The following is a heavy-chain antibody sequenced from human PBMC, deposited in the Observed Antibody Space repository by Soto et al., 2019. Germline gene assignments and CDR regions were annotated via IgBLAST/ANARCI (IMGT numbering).Heavy chain of an antibody. CDR1: GGSISGGGYY. CDR3: ARHRGQQLIYIYYYYGMDV. V-gene: IGHV4-34*01. CDR2: INHSGST. Sequence: SEPLSLACTVSGGSISGGGYYWSWIRQHPGKGLEWIGEINHSGSTNYNPSLKSRVTISVDTSKNQFSLKLSSVTAADTAVYYCARHRGQQLIYIYYYYGMDVWGQGTTVTVSS. J-gene: IGHJ6*02. D-gene: IGHD6-13*01.